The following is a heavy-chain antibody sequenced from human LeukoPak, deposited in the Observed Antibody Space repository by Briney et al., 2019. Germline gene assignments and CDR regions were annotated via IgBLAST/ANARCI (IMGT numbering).Heavy chain of an antibody. CDR1: GYTFTSYG. CDR3: AGSRGYYDSSGYPDIGAYDY. J-gene: IGHJ4*02. V-gene: IGHV1-18*01. Sequence: ASVKVSCKASGYTFTSYGISWVRQAPGQGLEWMGWISAYNGNTNYAQKLQGRVTMTTDTSTNTAYMELRSLRSDDTAVYYCAGSRGYYDSSGYPDIGAYDYWGQGTLVTVSS. D-gene: IGHD3-22*01. CDR2: ISAYNGNT.